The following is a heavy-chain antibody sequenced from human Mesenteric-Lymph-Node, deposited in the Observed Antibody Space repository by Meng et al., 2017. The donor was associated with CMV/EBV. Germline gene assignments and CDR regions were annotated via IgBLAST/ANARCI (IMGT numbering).Heavy chain of an antibody. CDR1: GFTFSSYW. CDR3: ARDGRDSNPDY. D-gene: IGHD4-11*01. Sequence: GESLKISCAASGFTFSSYWMHWVRQAPGKGLVWVSRINSDGNITTYADSVKGRFTISRDNAKNSLYLQMNSLRAEDTAVYRCARDGRDSNPDYWGQGTLVTVSS. CDR2: INSDGNIT. J-gene: IGHJ4*02. V-gene: IGHV3-74*01.